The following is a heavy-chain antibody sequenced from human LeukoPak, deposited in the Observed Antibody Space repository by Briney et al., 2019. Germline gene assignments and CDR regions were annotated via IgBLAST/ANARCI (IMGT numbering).Heavy chain of an antibody. Sequence: PGGSLRLSCAASGFTFDDYAMHWVRQAPGKGLEWVSGISWNSGSIGYADSVKGRFTISRDNAKNSLYLQMNSLRAEDTAVYYCAGDVRGSGSYYFAFDIWGQGTMVTVSS. CDR3: AGDVRGSGSYYFAFDI. CDR2: ISWNSGSI. J-gene: IGHJ3*02. D-gene: IGHD3-10*01. V-gene: IGHV3-9*01. CDR1: GFTFDDYA.